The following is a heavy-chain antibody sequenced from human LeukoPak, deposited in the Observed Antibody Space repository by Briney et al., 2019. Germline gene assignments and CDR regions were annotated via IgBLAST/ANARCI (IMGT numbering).Heavy chain of an antibody. CDR3: ARGERITMIVVVSKAFDI. D-gene: IGHD3-22*01. CDR2: ISYDGSNK. J-gene: IGHJ3*02. V-gene: IGHV3-30*04. CDR1: GFTFSSYA. Sequence: GGSLRLSCAASGFTFSSYAMHWVRQAPGKGLEWVAVISYDGSNKYYADSVKGRFTISRDNSKNTLYLQMNSLRAEDTAVYYCARGERITMIVVVSKAFDIWGQGTMVTVSS.